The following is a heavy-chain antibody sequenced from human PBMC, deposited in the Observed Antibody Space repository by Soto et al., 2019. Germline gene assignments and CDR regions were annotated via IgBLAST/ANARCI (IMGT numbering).Heavy chain of an antibody. CDR2: ISGSNSYT. CDR1: GFTFSDYY. CDR3: ARDGYDYVWGTYRSQYYFDY. V-gene: IGHV3-11*06. Sequence: GGSLRLSCVVSGFTFSDYYMSWIRQAPGKGLEWISYISGSNSYTNYADSVKGRFTISRDNAKNSLYLQMNRLRAEDSAVYYCARDGYDYVWGTYRSQYYFDYWGQGTLVTVSS. D-gene: IGHD3-16*02. J-gene: IGHJ4*02.